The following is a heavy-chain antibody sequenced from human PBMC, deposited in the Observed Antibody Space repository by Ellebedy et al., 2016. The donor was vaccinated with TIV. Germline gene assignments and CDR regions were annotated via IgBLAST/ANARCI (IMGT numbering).Heavy chain of an antibody. J-gene: IGHJ6*02. Sequence: PGGSLRLSCSASGFAFASSAMTWVRQAPGKGLEWVSAISGSGATPYYADSVTGRVTISRDNAKNRLFLQMRSLRADDTAVYYCAKVMGGGDIVVEVAATQFYYYYGMDVWGQGTTVNVSS. V-gene: IGHV3-23*01. CDR1: GFAFASSA. D-gene: IGHD2-15*01. CDR2: ISGSGATP. CDR3: AKVMGGGDIVVEVAATQFYYYYGMDV.